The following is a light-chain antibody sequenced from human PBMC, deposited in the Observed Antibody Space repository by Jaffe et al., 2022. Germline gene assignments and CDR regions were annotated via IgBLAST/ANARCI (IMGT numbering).Light chain of an antibody. V-gene: IGKV1D-12*01. CDR3: QQANNFPLLT. J-gene: IGKJ4*01. CDR1: QGIGSW. CDR2: AAS. Sequence: DIQMTQSPSSVSASVGDRVTITCRASQGIGSWLAWYQQRPGRAPKLLIYAASTLQSGVPSRFSGSGSGTDFTLTITRLQPEDFATYFCQQANNFPLLTFGGGTKVEIK.